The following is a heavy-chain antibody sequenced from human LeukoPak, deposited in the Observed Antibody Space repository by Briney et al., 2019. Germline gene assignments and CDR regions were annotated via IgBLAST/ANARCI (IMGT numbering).Heavy chain of an antibody. V-gene: IGHV1-8*01. D-gene: IGHD6-19*01. CDR1: GYTFTSYD. J-gene: IGHJ4*02. CDR3: AREEDSSGWAPSI. CDR2: MNPNSGNT. Sequence: GASVKVSCKASGYTFTSYDINWVRQATGQGLEWMGWMNPNSGNTGYAQKFQGRVTMTRNTSISTAYMELSSLRSEDTAVYYCAREEDSSGWAPSIWGQGTLVTVSS.